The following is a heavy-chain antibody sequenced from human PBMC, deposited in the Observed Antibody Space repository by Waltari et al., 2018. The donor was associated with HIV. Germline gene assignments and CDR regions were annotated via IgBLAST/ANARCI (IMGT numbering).Heavy chain of an antibody. J-gene: IGHJ4*02. CDR3: ARAYCSATGCQIGGY. D-gene: IGHD2-2*01. CDR1: GYTFSNYY. Sequence: QVQLVQSGAEGKPPGASVEVSCKASGYTFSNYYLHWVRQAPGQGLEWMGRINPSNGGTNYAQSFQGRVTMTRDTSISTAYMELTRLTSDDTAVYYCARAYCSATGCQIGGYWGQGTLVTVSS. V-gene: IGHV1-2*06. CDR2: INPSNGGT.